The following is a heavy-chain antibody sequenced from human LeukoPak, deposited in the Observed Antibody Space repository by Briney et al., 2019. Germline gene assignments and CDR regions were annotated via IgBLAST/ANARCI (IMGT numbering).Heavy chain of an antibody. CDR2: IKQDGSEK. J-gene: IGHJ6*03. D-gene: IGHD6-13*01. CDR3: AREGSSSWYAYCYYYMDV. Sequence: GGSLRLSCAASGFTFSGYWMSWVRQAPGKGLEWVANIKQDGSEKYYVDSVKGRFTISRDNAKNSLYLQMNSLRAEDTAVYYCAREGSSSWYAYCYYYMDVWGKGTTVTISS. CDR1: GFTFSGYW. V-gene: IGHV3-7*01.